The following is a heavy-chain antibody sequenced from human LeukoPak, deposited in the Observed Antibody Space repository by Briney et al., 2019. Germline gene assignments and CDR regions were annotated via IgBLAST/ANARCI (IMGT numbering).Heavy chain of an antibody. CDR2: IWYDGSNK. Sequence: GGSLRLSCAASGFTFSSYGMHWVRQAPGKGLEWVAVIWYDGSNKYYADSVKGRFTISRDNSKNTLYLQMNSLRAEDTAVYYCAREYSGSYFLDYWGREPWSPSPQ. CDR3: AREYSGSYFLDY. J-gene: IGHJ4*02. D-gene: IGHD1-26*01. CDR1: GFTFSSYG. V-gene: IGHV3-33*01.